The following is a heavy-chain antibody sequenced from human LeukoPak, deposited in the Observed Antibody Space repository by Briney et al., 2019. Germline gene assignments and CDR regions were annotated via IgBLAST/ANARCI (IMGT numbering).Heavy chain of an antibody. V-gene: IGHV3-30*04. CDR2: ISYDGSNK. Sequence: PGRSLRLSCAASGFTFSSYAMHWVRQAPGKGLEWVAVISYDGSNKYYADSVKGRFTISRDNSKNTLYLQMNSLRAEDTAVYYCARVPNRGIGDSYYYHGMDVWGQGTTVTVSS. J-gene: IGHJ6*02. D-gene: IGHD2-15*01. CDR3: ARVPNRGIGDSYYYHGMDV. CDR1: GFTFSSYA.